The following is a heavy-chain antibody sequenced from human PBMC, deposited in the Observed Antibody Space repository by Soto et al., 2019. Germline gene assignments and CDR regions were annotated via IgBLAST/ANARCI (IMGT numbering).Heavy chain of an antibody. V-gene: IGHV5-51*01. J-gene: IGHJ3*02. CDR1: GYSFTSYW. D-gene: IGHD3-10*01. CDR2: IYPGDSDT. CDR3: ARAFGFGELPAAFDI. Sequence: GESLKISCKGSGYSFTSYWIGWVRQMPGKGLEWMGIIYPGDSDTRYSPSFQGQVTISADKSISTAYLQWSSLKASDTAMYYCARAFGFGELPAAFDIWGQGTMVTVSS.